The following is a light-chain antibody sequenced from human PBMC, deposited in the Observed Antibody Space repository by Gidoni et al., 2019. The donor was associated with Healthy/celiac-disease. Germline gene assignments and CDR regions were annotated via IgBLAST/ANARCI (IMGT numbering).Light chain of an antibody. J-gene: IGKJ5*01. CDR1: QSVSSSY. V-gene: IGKV3-20*01. Sequence: DIVLTHPPGTLALSPGETATLPCRASQSVSSSYLAWYQQKPGQAPRLLIYGASRRATGIPDRFSGSGSGTDFTLTISRLEPEDFAVYYCQQYGSSPVTFGQGTRLEIK. CDR2: GAS. CDR3: QQYGSSPVT.